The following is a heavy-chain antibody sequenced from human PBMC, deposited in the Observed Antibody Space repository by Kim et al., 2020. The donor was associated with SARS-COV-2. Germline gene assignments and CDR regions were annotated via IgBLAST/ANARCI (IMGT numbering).Heavy chain of an antibody. J-gene: IGHJ3*02. V-gene: IGHV4-59*01. Sequence: SETLSLTCTVSGGSISSYYWSWIRQPPGKGLEWIGYIYYSGSTNYNPSLKSRVTISVDTSKNQFSLKLSSVTAADTAVYYCARAERRFGELFSPPDAFDIWGQGTMVTVSS. D-gene: IGHD3-10*01. CDR3: ARAERRFGELFSPPDAFDI. CDR2: IYYSGST. CDR1: GGSISSYY.